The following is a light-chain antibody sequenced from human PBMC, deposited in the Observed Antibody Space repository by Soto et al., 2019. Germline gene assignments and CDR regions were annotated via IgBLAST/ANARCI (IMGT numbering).Light chain of an antibody. J-gene: IGKJ4*01. CDR3: QQRSNPLT. CDR2: DAS. CDR1: QIVNSY. V-gene: IGKV3-11*01. Sequence: EIVLTQSPATLSLSPGERATLSFRASQIVNSYLAGYQQKPGQAPRLLIYDASNRATGIPARFSGSGSGTDFTLTISSLEPEDFAVYYCQQRSNPLTFGGGTKVEIK.